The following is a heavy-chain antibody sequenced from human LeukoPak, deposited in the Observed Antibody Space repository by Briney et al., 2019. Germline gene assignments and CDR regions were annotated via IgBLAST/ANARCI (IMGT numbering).Heavy chain of an antibody. J-gene: IGHJ6*03. V-gene: IGHV3-15*01. CDR3: ARGQLHYYYMDV. Sequence: GGSLRLSCAASGFTFSNAWMSWVRQAPGKGLEWVGRIKSKTDGGTTDYAAPVKGRFTISRDDSKNTLYLQMNSLRAEDTAVYYCARGQLHYYYMDVWGKGTTVTVSS. CDR2: IKSKTDGGTT. CDR1: GFTFSNAW. D-gene: IGHD3-10*01.